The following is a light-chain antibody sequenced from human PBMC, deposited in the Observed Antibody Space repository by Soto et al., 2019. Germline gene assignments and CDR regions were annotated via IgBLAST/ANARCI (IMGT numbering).Light chain of an antibody. V-gene: IGKV3-15*01. CDR1: QSVGTH. CDR3: QQYNNWPRT. CDR2: GAS. J-gene: IGKJ1*01. Sequence: EIVMTQSPATLSVSPGERATLSCGASQSVGTHLAWYQLKPGQAPRLLLYGASTRATGIPARFSGSGSGTEFTLTISSLQSEDFAVYCCQQYNNWPRTFGQGTKVEIK.